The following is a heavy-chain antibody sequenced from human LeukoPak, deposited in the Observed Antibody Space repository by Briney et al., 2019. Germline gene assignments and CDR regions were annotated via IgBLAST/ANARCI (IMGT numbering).Heavy chain of an antibody. D-gene: IGHD3-22*01. Sequence: PSETLSLTCSVSGDSVSRSDSYWDWIRQPPGKGLEWIGTIYYSGRTYYSPSLKSRVTMSVDPSYNQFSLNLRSVTAADTALYYCARRRYYDGSGYLEWGQGTLLSVSS. CDR1: GDSVSRSDSY. V-gene: IGHV4-39*01. CDR3: ARRRYYDGSGYLE. J-gene: IGHJ1*01. CDR2: IYYSGRT.